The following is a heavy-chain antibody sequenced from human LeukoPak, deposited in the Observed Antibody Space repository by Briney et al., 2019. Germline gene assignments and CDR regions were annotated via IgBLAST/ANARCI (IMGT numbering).Heavy chain of an antibody. V-gene: IGHV1-18*01. CDR2: ISGKNGNT. J-gene: IGHJ4*02. CDR1: GYTFNKYD. Sequence: GASVKVSCKASGYTFNKYDIAWVRQAPGQGLEWMGLISGKNGNTHYEQKFQGRVTMTTDTSTGTAYMDLRSLRSDDTAVYYCARADGSGTYWVPCDYWGQGTLVTVSS. CDR3: ARADGSGTYWVPCDY. D-gene: IGHD3-10*01.